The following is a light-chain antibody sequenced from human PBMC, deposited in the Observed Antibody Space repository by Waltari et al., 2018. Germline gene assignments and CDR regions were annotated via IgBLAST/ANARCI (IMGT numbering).Light chain of an antibody. Sequence: EIVLTQSPGTLSLSPGESATFSCRTSQSVTSDLAWYQQKHGQAARLLIYGESTRATGTPDRFSGSGSGTDFSLTISSLEPEDFAGYDCQHYLRLPVTFGQSTKVEVK. J-gene: IGKJ1*01. CDR1: QSVTSD. CDR2: GES. V-gene: IGKV3-20*01. CDR3: QHYLRLPVT.